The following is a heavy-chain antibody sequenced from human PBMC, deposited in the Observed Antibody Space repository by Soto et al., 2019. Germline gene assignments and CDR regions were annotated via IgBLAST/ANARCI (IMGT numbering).Heavy chain of an antibody. V-gene: IGHV4-30-4*01. CDR3: AGGLSGDKAAQ. J-gene: IGHJ4*02. Sequence: QVQLQESGPGLVKPSQTLSLTCTVSGVSISDDNYYWSWIRQPPGKDLEWIGHIYNRGNTYNNPSLRSRLTISLKRSKSQFSLNLNSVTAADTAVYYCAGGLSGDKAAQWGQGTLVTVSS. CDR1: GVSISDDNYY. CDR2: IYNRGNT. D-gene: IGHD2-21*01.